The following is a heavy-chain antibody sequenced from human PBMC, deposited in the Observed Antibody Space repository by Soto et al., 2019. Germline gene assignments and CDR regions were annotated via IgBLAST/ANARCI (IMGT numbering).Heavy chain of an antibody. CDR2: IYYSGST. CDR3: ARFSLLEYYFDY. V-gene: IGHV4-39*01. D-gene: IGHD3-3*01. CDR1: GGSISSSSYY. J-gene: IGHJ4*02. Sequence: SETLSLTCTVSGGSISSSSYYWGWIRQPPGKGLEWIGSIYYSGSTYYNPSLKSRVTISVDTSKNQFSLKLSSVTAADTAVYYCARFSLLEYYFDYWGQGTLVTVSS.